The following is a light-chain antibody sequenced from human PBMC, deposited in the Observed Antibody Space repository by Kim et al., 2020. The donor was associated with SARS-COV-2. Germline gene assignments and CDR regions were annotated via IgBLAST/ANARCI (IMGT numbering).Light chain of an antibody. CDR3: QQYGSSPFT. CDR2: GAS. V-gene: IGKV3-20*01. CDR1: QSVISSY. J-gene: IGKJ5*01. Sequence: PGAMATLSCRAIQSVISSYLAWYQQKPGQAPRLLIYGASSRATGIPDMFSGSGSGTDFTLTISRLEPEDFAVYYCQQYGSSPFTFGQGTRLEIK.